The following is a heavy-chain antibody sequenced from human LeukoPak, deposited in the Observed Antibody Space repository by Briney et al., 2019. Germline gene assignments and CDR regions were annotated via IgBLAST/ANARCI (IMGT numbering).Heavy chain of an antibody. J-gene: IGHJ4*02. CDR3: AKDKYSSSWTALYYFDY. D-gene: IGHD6-13*01. Sequence: GRSLRLSCAASGFTFSSYGMHWVRQAPGKGLERVAVISYDGSNKYYADSVKGRFTISRDNSKNTLYLQMNSLRAEDTAVYYCAKDKYSSSWTALYYFDYWGQGTLVTVSS. CDR1: GFTFSSYG. CDR2: ISYDGSNK. V-gene: IGHV3-30*18.